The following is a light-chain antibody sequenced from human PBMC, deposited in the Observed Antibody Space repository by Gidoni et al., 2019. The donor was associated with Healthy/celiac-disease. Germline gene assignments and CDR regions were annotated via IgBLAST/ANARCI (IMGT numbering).Light chain of an antibody. CDR3: RQALQTPRT. J-gene: IGKJ1*01. CDR2: LGS. Sequence: DIVLTQSPLSLPVTPGEPASISCRSSQSLLHSNGYNYLDWYLQKPGQSPQLLIYLGSNRASGVPERFSGSGSGTDFTLKISRVEAEDVGVYYCRQALQTPRTFGQGTKVEIK. V-gene: IGKV2-28*01. CDR1: QSLLHSNGYNY.